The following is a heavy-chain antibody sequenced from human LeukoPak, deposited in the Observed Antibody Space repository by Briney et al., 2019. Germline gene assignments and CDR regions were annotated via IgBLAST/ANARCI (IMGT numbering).Heavy chain of an antibody. V-gene: IGHV3-21*01. D-gene: IGHD6-13*01. J-gene: IGHJ4*02. Sequence: GGSLRLSCAASGFTFSSYSMNWVRQAPGKGLEWVSSISSSSSYIYYADSVKGRFTISRDNAKNSLYLQMNSLRAEDTAVYYCARLGEQQLVRLFDYWGQGTLVTVSS. CDR3: ARLGEQQLVRLFDY. CDR1: GFTFSSYS. CDR2: ISSSSSYI.